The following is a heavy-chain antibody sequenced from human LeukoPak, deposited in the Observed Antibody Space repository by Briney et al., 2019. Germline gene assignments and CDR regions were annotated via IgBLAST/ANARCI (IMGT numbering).Heavy chain of an antibody. CDR2: INPNSGGT. CDR1: GYTFTGYY. Sequence: ASVKVSCKASGYTFTGYYMHWVRQAPGQGLEWMGWINPNSGGTNYAQKFQGRVTMTRDTSISTAYMELSRLRSDDTAVYYCARVGGSGSYYLADFDYWGQGTLVTVSS. V-gene: IGHV1-2*02. J-gene: IGHJ4*02. D-gene: IGHD3-10*01. CDR3: ARVGGSGSYYLADFDY.